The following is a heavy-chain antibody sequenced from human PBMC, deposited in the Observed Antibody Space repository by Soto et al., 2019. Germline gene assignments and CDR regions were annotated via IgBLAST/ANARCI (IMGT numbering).Heavy chain of an antibody. V-gene: IGHV3-23*01. CDR2: ISGSGGST. D-gene: IGHD3-22*01. CDR1: GFTFSSYA. J-gene: IGHJ4*02. CDR3: AKHPDYYDSSGYPFDY. Sequence: PGGSLRLSCAASGFTFSSYAMSWVRQAPGKGLEWVSAISGSGGSTYYADSVKGRFTISRDNSKNTLYLQMNSLRAEDTAVYYCAKHPDYYDSSGYPFDYWGQGTLVTVSS.